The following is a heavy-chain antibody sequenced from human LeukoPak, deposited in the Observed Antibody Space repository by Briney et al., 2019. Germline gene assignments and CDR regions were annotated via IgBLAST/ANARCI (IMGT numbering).Heavy chain of an antibody. V-gene: IGHV3-23*01. Sequence: GGSLRLSCAASGFTFSSYAMSWVRQAPWKGLELASAISGSGGSTYYADSVKGRFTISRDNSKNTLYLQMNSLRAEDTAVYYCAKDRTQWLPANFDYWGQGTLVTVSS. CDR3: AKDRTQWLPANFDY. CDR1: GFTFSSYA. D-gene: IGHD6-19*01. CDR2: ISGSGGST. J-gene: IGHJ4*02.